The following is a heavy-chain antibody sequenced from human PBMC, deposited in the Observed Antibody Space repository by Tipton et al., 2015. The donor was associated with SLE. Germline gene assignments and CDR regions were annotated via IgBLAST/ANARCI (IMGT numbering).Heavy chain of an antibody. CDR1: GGSISRSNYY. Sequence: TLSLTCTVSGGSISRSNYYWGWIRRPPGRGLEWIGTISYSGNTYYNPSLKSRLTISVDTSKNQFSLKLSSVTAADTAVYYCARRGYDIPFYSYMDVWGKGTTVTVSS. D-gene: IGHD3-9*01. V-gene: IGHV4-39*07. CDR2: ISYSGNT. J-gene: IGHJ6*03. CDR3: ARRGYDIPFYSYMDV.